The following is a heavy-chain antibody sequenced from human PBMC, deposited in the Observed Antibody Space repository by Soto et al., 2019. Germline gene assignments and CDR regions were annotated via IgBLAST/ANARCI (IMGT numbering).Heavy chain of an antibody. Sequence: SETLSLTCAVYVGSFSGHYWSWIRQSPGKGLEWIGEINHSGSSNYNPSLKSRVTISVDTSKNQFSLKLSSVTAADTAVYYCARGMAVTGHYLDYWGQGNLVTVPQ. CDR3: ARGMAVTGHYLDY. CDR1: VGSFSGHY. V-gene: IGHV4-34*01. CDR2: INHSGSS. D-gene: IGHD6-19*01. J-gene: IGHJ4*02.